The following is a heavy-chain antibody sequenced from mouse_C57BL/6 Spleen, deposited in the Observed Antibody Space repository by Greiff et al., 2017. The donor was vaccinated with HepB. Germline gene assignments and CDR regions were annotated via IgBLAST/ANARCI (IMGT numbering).Heavy chain of an antibody. J-gene: IGHJ4*01. CDR2: ISSGSSTI. CDR1: GFTFSDYG. D-gene: IGHD2-5*01. Sequence: EVKVVESGGGLVKPGGSLKLSCAASGFTFSDYGMHWVRQAPEKGLEWVAYISSGSSTIYYADTVKGRFTISRDTAKNTLFLQMTSLRSEDTAMYYCARPYYSNYDYYAMDYWGQGTSVTVSS. CDR3: ARPYYSNYDYYAMDY. V-gene: IGHV5-17*01.